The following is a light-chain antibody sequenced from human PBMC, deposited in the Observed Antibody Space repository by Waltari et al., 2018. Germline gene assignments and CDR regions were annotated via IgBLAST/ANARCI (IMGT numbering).Light chain of an antibody. Sequence: EIVLTQSPDTLSLSPGERATLSCRASQSVTNSLARYQHKPGQAPRLLIYSASNRATGVPARFSGSGSGTDFTLTISSLEPEDFAVYYCQQRSNWPRTFGQGTKVEIK. V-gene: IGKV3-11*01. J-gene: IGKJ1*01. CDR2: SAS. CDR3: QQRSNWPRT. CDR1: QSVTNS.